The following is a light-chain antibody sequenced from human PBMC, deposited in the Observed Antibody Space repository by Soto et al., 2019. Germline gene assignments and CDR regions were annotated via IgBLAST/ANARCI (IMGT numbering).Light chain of an antibody. J-gene: IGLJ1*01. Sequence: QSVLTQPPPVSGAPGERVTISCTGGSSNIGAGYDVHWYQQLPGTAPKLLIYGNSNRPSGVPDRFSGSKSGTSASLAITGLQAEDEADYYCQSYDSSLSGSCVFGTGTKVTVL. CDR2: GNS. CDR1: SSNIGAGYD. CDR3: QSYDSSLSGSCV. V-gene: IGLV1-40*01.